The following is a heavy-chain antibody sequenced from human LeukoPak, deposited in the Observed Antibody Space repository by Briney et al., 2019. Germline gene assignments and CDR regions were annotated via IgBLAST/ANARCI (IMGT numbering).Heavy chain of an antibody. CDR2: ISPGGNTI. CDR3: ARDKTFEVVNFFDY. J-gene: IGHJ4*02. CDR1: GFIFRSHG. Sequence: GGPLRLSCAGSGFIFRSHGMIWVRQAPGRGLEWVSYISPGGNTIYYADSMKGRFTVSRDDAKNSLSLHMNSLRAEDTAVYYCARDKTFEVVNFFDYWGQGTLVTVSS. D-gene: IGHD3-3*01. V-gene: IGHV3-48*04.